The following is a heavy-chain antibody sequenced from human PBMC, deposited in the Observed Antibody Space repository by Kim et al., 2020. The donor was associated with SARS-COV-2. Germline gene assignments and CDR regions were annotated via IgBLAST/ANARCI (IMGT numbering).Heavy chain of an antibody. D-gene: IGHD2-2*01. Sequence: SETLSLTCTVSGGSISSGGYYWSWIRQHPGKGLEWIGYIYYSGSTYYNPSLKSRVTISVDTSKNQFSLKLSSVTAADTAVYYCARADIVVVPAASFDYWGQGTLVTVSS. CDR3: ARADIVVVPAASFDY. J-gene: IGHJ4*02. V-gene: IGHV4-31*03. CDR1: GGSISSGGYY. CDR2: IYYSGST.